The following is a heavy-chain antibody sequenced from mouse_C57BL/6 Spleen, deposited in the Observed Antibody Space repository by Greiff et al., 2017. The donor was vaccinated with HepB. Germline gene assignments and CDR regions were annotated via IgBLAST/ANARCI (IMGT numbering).Heavy chain of an antibody. V-gene: IGHV5-6*01. CDR1: GFTFSSYG. CDR3: ARDSSGSGLAY. Sequence: EVQGVESGGDLVKPGGSLKLSCAASGFTFSSYGMSWVRQTPDKRLEWVATISSGGSYTYYPDSVKGRFTISRDNAKNTLYLQMSSLKSEDTAMYYWARDSSGSGLAYWGQGTLVTVSA. J-gene: IGHJ3*01. D-gene: IGHD3-2*02. CDR2: ISSGGSYT.